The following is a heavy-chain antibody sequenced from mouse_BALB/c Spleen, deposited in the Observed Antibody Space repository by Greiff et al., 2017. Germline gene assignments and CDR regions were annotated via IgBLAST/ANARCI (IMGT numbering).Heavy chain of an antibody. D-gene: IGHD1-2*01. J-gene: IGHJ2*01. CDR1: GYTFTSYW. V-gene: IGHV1S81*02. Sequence: VQLQQPGAELVKPGASVKLSCKASGYTFTSYWMHWVKQRPGQGLEWIGEINPSNGRTNYNEKFKSKATLTVDKSSSTAYMQLSSLTSEDSAVYYCAREGGYYGPDYWGQGTTLTVSS. CDR3: AREGGYYGPDY. CDR2: INPSNGRT.